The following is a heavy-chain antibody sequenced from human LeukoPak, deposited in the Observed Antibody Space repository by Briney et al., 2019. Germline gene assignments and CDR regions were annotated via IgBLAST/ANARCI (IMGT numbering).Heavy chain of an antibody. CDR2: IYYSGST. V-gene: IGHV4-39*07. CDR3: ARARIAAAGTRWFDP. D-gene: IGHD6-13*01. CDR1: GGSISSSSYY. Sequence: PSETLSLTCTVSGGSISSSSYYWGWIRQPPGKGLEWIGSIYYSGSTYYNPSLKSRVTISVDTSKNQFSLKLSSVTAADTAVYYCARARIAAAGTRWFDPWGQGTLVTVSS. J-gene: IGHJ5*02.